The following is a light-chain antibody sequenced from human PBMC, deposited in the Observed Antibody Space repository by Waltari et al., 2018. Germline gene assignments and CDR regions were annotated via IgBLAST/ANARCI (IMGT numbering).Light chain of an antibody. Sequence: ASQLTQSPSQLPAPVGARAPTTCRTSQGNSSALAWYQQKPGKAPKLLIYGASSLQSGVPSRFRRSRSGTDFTLTISSLQPEDFATYYCQQFNTYPLTFGGGANVEIK. V-gene: IGKV1-13*02. CDR2: GAS. CDR3: QQFNTYPLT. J-gene: IGKJ4*01. CDR1: QGNSSA.